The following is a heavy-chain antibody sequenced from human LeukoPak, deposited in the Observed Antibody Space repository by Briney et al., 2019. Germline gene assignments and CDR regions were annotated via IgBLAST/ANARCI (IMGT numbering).Heavy chain of an antibody. J-gene: IGHJ4*02. CDR3: ARESGQYYDSSGYYDY. CDR2: ISSSGSTI. V-gene: IGHV3-48*04. CDR1: GFTFSSYG. D-gene: IGHD3-22*01. Sequence: GGSLRLSCAASGFTFSSYGTSWVRQAPGKGLEWVSYISSSGSTIYYADSVKGRFTISRDNAKNSLYLQMNSLRAEDTAVYYCARESGQYYDSSGYYDYWGQGTLVTVSS.